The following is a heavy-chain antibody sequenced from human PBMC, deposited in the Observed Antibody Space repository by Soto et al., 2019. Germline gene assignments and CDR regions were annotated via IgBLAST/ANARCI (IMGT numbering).Heavy chain of an antibody. D-gene: IGHD2-2*01. J-gene: IGHJ5*02. Sequence: ETLSLTCTVSGGSISSSRCHWGWIRQPPGKGLEWIASIKYSGTTFYNPSLKSRVTLSVDKSKNQFSLRLSSVTAADTAVYYCARLGEYYQSLDPWGPGTLVTVSS. V-gene: IGHV4-39*01. CDR1: GGSISSSRCH. CDR2: IKYSGTT. CDR3: ARLGEYYQSLDP.